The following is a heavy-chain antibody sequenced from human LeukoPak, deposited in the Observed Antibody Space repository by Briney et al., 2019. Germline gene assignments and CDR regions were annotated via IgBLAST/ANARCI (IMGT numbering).Heavy chain of an antibody. CDR2: ISGSGGST. CDR3: ARARGNFPYYFDY. D-gene: IGHD4-23*01. CDR1: GFTFSSYG. J-gene: IGHJ4*02. V-gene: IGHV3-23*01. Sequence: PGGSLRLSCAASGFTFSSYGMSWVRQAPGKGLEWVSAISGSGGSTYYADSVKGRFTISRDNAKNSLYLQMNSLRAEDTAVYYCARARGNFPYYFDYWGQGTLVTVSS.